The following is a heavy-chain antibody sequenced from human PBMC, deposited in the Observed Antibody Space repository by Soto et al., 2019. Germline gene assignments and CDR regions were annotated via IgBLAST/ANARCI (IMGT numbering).Heavy chain of an antibody. V-gene: IGHV1-18*01. CDR1: GYTFSSKG. D-gene: IGHD2-2*01. CDR3: ARGVVVPAATGKSWFDP. Sequence: QVQLVQSGAEVEKPGASVKVSCKASGYTFSSKGITWVRQAPGQGLEWMGWISTYNGNTNYAQKLQGRVIMTTDTSTSKVYMELRSLRSDDTAVYYCARGVVVPAATGKSWFDPWGQGTLVTVSS. CDR2: ISTYNGNT. J-gene: IGHJ5*02.